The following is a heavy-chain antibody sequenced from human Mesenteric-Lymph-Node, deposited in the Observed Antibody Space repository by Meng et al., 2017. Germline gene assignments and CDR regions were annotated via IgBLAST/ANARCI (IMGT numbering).Heavy chain of an antibody. J-gene: IGHJ4*02. CDR3: ARGPTTYFDY. CDR1: GGSVSSGGYY. Sequence: QGQLQESGPGLVKPSQTLSLTCTVSGGSVSSGGYYWTWIRQHPGKGLEWFGHIYYSGSTYYNPSLKSRVTISVDTSKNQFSLKLSSVTAADTAVYYCARGPTTYFDYWGQGTLVTVSS. D-gene: IGHD4-17*01. V-gene: IGHV4-30-4*08. CDR2: IYYSGST.